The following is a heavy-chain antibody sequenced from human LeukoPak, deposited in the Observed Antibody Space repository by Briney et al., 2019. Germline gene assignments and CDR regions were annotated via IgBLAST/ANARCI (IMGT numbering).Heavy chain of an antibody. CDR3: AREATDIVLMVYASDAFDI. J-gene: IGHJ3*02. D-gene: IGHD2-8*01. Sequence: ASVKVSCKASGYTFTSYGISWVRQAPGQGLEWMGWISAYNGNTNYAQKLQGRVTMTTDTSTSTAYMELRSLRSDDTAVYYCAREATDIVLMVYASDAFDIWGQGTIVTVSS. CDR1: GYTFTSYG. CDR2: ISAYNGNT. V-gene: IGHV1-18*01.